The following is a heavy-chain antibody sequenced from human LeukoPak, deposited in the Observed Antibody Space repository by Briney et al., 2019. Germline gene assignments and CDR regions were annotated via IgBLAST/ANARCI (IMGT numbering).Heavy chain of an antibody. CDR3: ARSLWFGESPFDP. Sequence: PSETLSLTCTVSGGSISSYYWSWIRQPPGKGLEWIGYIYYSGSTNYNPSLKSRVTISVDTSKNQFSLKLSSVTVADTAVYYRARSLWFGESPFDPWGQGTLVTVSS. D-gene: IGHD3-10*01. CDR1: GGSISSYY. V-gene: IGHV4-59*08. CDR2: IYYSGST. J-gene: IGHJ5*02.